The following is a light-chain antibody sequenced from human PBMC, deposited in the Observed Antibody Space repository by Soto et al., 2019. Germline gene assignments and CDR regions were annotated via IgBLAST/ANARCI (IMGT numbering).Light chain of an antibody. CDR3: CSYAGSSYV. Sequence: QSVLTQPASVSGSPGQSITISCTGTSSDVGTYNLVSWYQQLPGKAPKLIIYEVTKRPSGFSNRFSGSKSGNTASLTVSGLQAEDESDYYCCSYAGSSYVFGTGTKVTV. CDR2: EVT. V-gene: IGLV2-23*02. CDR1: SSDVGTYNL. J-gene: IGLJ1*01.